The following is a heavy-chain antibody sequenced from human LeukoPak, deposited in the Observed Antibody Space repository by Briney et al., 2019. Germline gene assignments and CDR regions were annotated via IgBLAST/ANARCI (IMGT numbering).Heavy chain of an antibody. D-gene: IGHD6-13*01. CDR1: GGSISSYY. Sequence: SETLSLTCTVSGGSISSYYWSWIRQPAGKGLEWIGRIYTSGSTNYNPSLKRRVTMSVDTSKNQFSLKLSSVTAADTAVYYCARDLLFVAAAGTPWFDPWGRGTLVTVSS. CDR2: IYTSGST. J-gene: IGHJ5*02. V-gene: IGHV4-4*07. CDR3: ARDLLFVAAAGTPWFDP.